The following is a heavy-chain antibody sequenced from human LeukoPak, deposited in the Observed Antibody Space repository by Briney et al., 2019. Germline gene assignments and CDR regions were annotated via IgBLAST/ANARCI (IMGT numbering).Heavy chain of an antibody. CDR2: IGGSSTSL. Sequence: GGSLKLSCAASGFTFSTYAMNWVRQAPGEGLEWVSSIGGSSTSLYYADSLKGRFTISRDNAKNSLYLQMNSLRAEDTAVYYCAREGGYRQWLVYVDYWGQGTLVTVSS. J-gene: IGHJ4*02. V-gene: IGHV3-21*04. CDR3: AREGGYRQWLVYVDY. CDR1: GFTFSTYA. D-gene: IGHD6-19*01.